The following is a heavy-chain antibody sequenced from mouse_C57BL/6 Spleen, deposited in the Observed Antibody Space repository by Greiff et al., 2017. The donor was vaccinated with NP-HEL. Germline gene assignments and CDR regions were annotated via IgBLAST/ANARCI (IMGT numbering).Heavy chain of an antibody. CDR1: GYTFTSYW. Sequence: QVQLQQPGAELVRPGSSVKLSCKASGYTFTSYWMHWVKQRPIQGLEWIGNIDPSDSETHYNQKFKDKATLTVDKSSSTAYMQLSSLTSEDSAVYYCAGGGGRGAMGYWGQGTSVTVSS. CDR3: AGGGGRGAMGY. V-gene: IGHV1-52*01. D-gene: IGHD1-1*01. J-gene: IGHJ4*01. CDR2: IDPSDSET.